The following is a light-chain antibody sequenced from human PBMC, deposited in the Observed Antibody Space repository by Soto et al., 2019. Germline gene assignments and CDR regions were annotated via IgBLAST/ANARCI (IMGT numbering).Light chain of an antibody. CDR2: GTS. CDR1: HTVSIMY. V-gene: IGKV3D-7*01. J-gene: IGKJ1*01. CDR3: HQDINLPWT. Sequence: EIVLTQSPATLSLSPVERATLSCRASHTVSIMYLSWFQQKPGQAPRLLIYGTSTRATGIPVRFTGSGAGTDFTFNISRLQPEDFAVYFCHQDINLPWTFGQGTKVDIK.